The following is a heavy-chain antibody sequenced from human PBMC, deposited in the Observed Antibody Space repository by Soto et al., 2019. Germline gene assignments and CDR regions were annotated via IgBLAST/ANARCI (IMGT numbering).Heavy chain of an antibody. D-gene: IGHD3-9*01. V-gene: IGHV3-30*14. J-gene: IGHJ6*02. CDR2: ISYDGSNK. CDR1: GFTFSSYA. CDR3: VSLKTILTGYHRNGLDV. Sequence: GGSLRLSCAASGFTFSSYAMHWLRQAPGKGLEWVAVISYDGSNKYYADSVKGRFTISRDNSKNTVSLQMNSLRAEDTAVYYCVSLKTILTGYHRNGLDVWGQGTTVTVS.